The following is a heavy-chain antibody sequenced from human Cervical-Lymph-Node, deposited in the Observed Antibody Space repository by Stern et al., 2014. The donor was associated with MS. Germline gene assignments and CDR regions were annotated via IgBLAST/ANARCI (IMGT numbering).Heavy chain of an antibody. CDR1: GATFSTNA. J-gene: IGHJ5*02. CDR3: AREHHGGNFAS. V-gene: IGHV1-69*01. CDR2: IVTICERT. D-gene: IGHD4-23*01. Sequence: QLVQSGPEVRKPGSSVKVSCKASGATFSTNAISWLRQAPGQGPEWMGGIVTICERTNYVQKLRGRLTITADESASTAYMELRSLRSEDTAVYYCAREHHGGNFASWGQGTLVTVSS.